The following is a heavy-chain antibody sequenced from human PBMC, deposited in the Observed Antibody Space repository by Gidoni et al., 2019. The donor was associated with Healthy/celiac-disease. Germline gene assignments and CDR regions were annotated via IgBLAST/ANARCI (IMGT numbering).Heavy chain of an antibody. CDR3: AREESLGYCSGGSCYGAFDI. D-gene: IGHD2-15*01. CDR2: IIPIFGTA. J-gene: IGHJ3*02. V-gene: IGHV1-69*06. Sequence: QVQRVQSGAEAKKPGSAVKVSCKASGGTLSSYATSGVRRAPGQGLEWMGGIIPIFGTANYAQKFQGRVTITADKSTSTAYMELSSLRSEDTAVYYCAREESLGYCSGGSCYGAFDIWGQGTMVTVSS. CDR1: GGTLSSYA.